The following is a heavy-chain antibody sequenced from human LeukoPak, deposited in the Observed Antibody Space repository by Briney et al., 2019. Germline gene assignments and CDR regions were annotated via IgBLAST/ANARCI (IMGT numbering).Heavy chain of an antibody. J-gene: IGHJ4*02. Sequence: SETLSLTCAVYGGSFSGYYWSWIRQPPGKGLEWIGEINHSGSTNYNPSLKSRVTISVDTSKNQFSLKLSSVTAADTAVHYCARSGWVPAAPFDYWGQGTLVTVSS. V-gene: IGHV4-34*01. CDR2: INHSGST. CDR1: GGSFSGYY. D-gene: IGHD2-2*01. CDR3: ARSGWVPAAPFDY.